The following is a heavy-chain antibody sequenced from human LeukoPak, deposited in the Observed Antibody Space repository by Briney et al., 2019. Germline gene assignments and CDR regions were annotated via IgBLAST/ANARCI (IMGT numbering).Heavy chain of an antibody. D-gene: IGHD1-26*01. CDR3: ARDRGGIVGDTNAFDM. CDR1: GGSINNYY. Sequence: PSETLSLTCTVSGGSINNYYWSWPRQPPGKGLEWIGYIFYSGSTKYNPSLRSRVTISIDTSKNQFSLKVRSMPAADTAVYYCARDRGGIVGDTNAFDMWGQGTMVTVSS. J-gene: IGHJ3*02. CDR2: IFYSGST. V-gene: IGHV4-59*12.